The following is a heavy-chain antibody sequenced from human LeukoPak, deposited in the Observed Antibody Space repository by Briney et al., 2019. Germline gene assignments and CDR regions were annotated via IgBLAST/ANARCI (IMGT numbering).Heavy chain of an antibody. CDR2: ISAYNGNT. CDR3: ATGEGYYDSSGIFIFDY. Sequence: ASVKVSCKASGYTFTSYGISWVRQAPGQGLEWMGWISAYNGNTNYAQKLQGRVTMTEDTSTDTAYMELSSLRSEDTAVYYCATGEGYYDSSGIFIFDYWGQGTLVTVSS. V-gene: IGHV1-18*01. CDR1: GYTFTSYG. J-gene: IGHJ4*02. D-gene: IGHD3-22*01.